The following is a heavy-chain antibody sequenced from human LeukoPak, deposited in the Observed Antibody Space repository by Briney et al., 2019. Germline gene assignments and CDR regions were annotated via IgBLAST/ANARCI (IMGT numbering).Heavy chain of an antibody. CDR3: AGARSTAMVRRKNYFDY. CDR1: GGSIRSYY. CDR2: IYTSGST. D-gene: IGHD5-18*01. V-gene: IGHV4-4*07. Sequence: SETLSLTCTVSGGSIRSYYWSWIRQPAGKGLEWIGRIYTSGSTNYNPSLKSRVTMSVDTSKNQFSLKLSSVTAADTAVYYCAGARSTAMVRRKNYFDYWGQGTLVTVSS. J-gene: IGHJ4*02.